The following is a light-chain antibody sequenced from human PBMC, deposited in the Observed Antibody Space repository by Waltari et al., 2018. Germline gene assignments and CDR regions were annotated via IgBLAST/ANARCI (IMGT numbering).Light chain of an antibody. CDR1: RSVNFN. V-gene: IGKV3-15*01. J-gene: IGKJ5*01. CDR2: GAS. CDR3: QQYDDWLPIT. Sequence: EIGMTQSPVTLSVSPGERVTLSFRTSRSVNFNLAWDHQKPGQAPRLLIYGASTRATAVPARFSGSGSGTEFTLTISSLQSEDFAVYYCQQYDDWLPITFGQGTRLDIK.